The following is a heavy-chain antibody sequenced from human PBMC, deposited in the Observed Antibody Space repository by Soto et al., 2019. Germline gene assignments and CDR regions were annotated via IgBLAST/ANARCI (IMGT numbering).Heavy chain of an antibody. Sequence: SETLSLTCTVSGGSISSYYWSWIRQPPGKGLEWIGYIYYSGSTNYNPSLKSRVTISVDTSKNQFSLKLSSVTAADTAVYYCARQDYDFWRGLDYWGQGTLVTVSS. D-gene: IGHD3-3*01. V-gene: IGHV4-59*08. CDR1: GGSISSYY. CDR2: IYYSGST. CDR3: ARQDYDFWRGLDY. J-gene: IGHJ4*02.